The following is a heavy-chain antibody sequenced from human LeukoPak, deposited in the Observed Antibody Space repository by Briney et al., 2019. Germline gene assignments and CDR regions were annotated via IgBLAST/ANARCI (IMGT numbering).Heavy chain of an antibody. J-gene: IGHJ4*02. CDR3: AREPGNNGDLDY. CDR1: GFTVSSKY. CDR2: ISTSGSST. D-gene: IGHD4-17*01. V-gene: IGHV3-21*01. Sequence: GGSLRLSCAASGFTVSSKYMTWVRQAPGKGLEWVSSISTSGSSTFYADSMKGRFTISRDNAKSSLYLQMSSLRAEDTAVYYCAREPGNNGDLDYWGQGTLVTVSS.